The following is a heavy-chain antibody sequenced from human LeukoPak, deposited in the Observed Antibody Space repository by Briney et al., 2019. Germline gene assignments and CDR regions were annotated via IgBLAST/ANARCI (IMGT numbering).Heavy chain of an antibody. Sequence: ASVKVSCKASGGTFSSYAISWVRQAPGQGLEWMGWISAYNGNTNYAQKLQGRVTMTTDTSTSTAYMELRSLRSDDTAVYYCARAHDIGYLPYDALDIWGQGTMVTVSS. CDR3: ARAHDIGYLPYDALDI. J-gene: IGHJ3*02. CDR1: GGTFSSYA. V-gene: IGHV1-18*01. CDR2: ISAYNGNT. D-gene: IGHD3-9*01.